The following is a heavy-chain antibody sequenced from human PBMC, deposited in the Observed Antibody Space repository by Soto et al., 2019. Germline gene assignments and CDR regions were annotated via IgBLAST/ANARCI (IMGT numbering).Heavy chain of an antibody. V-gene: IGHV1-3*01. D-gene: IGHD2-15*01. Sequence: ASVKISCKASGYTFTSYAMHWVRQAPGQRLEWMGWINAGNGNTKYSQKFQGRVTITRDTSASTAYMELSSLRSEDTAVYYCARSYGGNRLYYFDYWGQGTLVTVSS. CDR2: INAGNGNT. CDR1: GYTFTSYA. CDR3: ARSYGGNRLYYFDY. J-gene: IGHJ4*02.